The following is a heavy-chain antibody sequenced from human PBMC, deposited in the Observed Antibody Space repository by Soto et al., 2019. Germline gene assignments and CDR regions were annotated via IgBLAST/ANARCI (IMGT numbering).Heavy chain of an antibody. CDR1: GFTFSSYT. D-gene: IGHD3-16*01. CDR2: LSSSSSYI. CDR3: SRARIGVLGSLVAFDI. V-gene: IGHV3-21*06. Sequence: EVQLVESGGGLVKPGGSLRLSCAASGFTFSSYTMNWVRQAPGKGLEWVSTLSSSSSYIYYADSVKGRFTISRDNAKNSLYLQMNSLRAEDTAVYYCSRARIGVLGSLVAFDIWGQGTMVTVSS. J-gene: IGHJ3*02.